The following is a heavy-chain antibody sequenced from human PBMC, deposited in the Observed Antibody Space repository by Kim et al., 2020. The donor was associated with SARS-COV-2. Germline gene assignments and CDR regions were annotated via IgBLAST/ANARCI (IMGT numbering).Heavy chain of an antibody. V-gene: IGHV3-30-3*01. Sequence: GGSLRLSCAASRFTFSIYAIHWVRQAPGKGLEWVAVISYDGTIKYYADLVKGPFTISRDNSKNTLYLQMNSMRTEDTAIYYCARDLVGEKGYYYYYGMDVWGQGATVSVSS. CDR3: ARDLVGEKGYYYYYGMDV. CDR2: ISYDGTIK. D-gene: IGHD1-26*01. CDR1: RFTFSIYA. J-gene: IGHJ6*02.